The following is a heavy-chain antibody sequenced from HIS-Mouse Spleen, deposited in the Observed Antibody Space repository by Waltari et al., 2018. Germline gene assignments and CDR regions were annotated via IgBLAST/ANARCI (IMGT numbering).Heavy chain of an antibody. V-gene: IGHV1-2*02. J-gene: IGHJ5*02. Sequence: QVQLVQSGAEVKKPGASVKVSCKASGYPFTGYYMHWVRQAPGQGLEWMGWINPNSGDTSISAAYMELSRLRSDDTAVYYCARVTAARLRRDTRSWFDPWGQGTLVTVSS. CDR2: INPNSG. CDR1: GYPFTGYY. D-gene: IGHD6-6*01. CDR3: ARVTAARLRRDTRSWFDP.